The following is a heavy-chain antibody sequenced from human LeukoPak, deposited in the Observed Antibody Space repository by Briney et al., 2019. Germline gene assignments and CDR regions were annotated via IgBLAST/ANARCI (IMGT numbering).Heavy chain of an antibody. D-gene: IGHD6-19*01. J-gene: IGHJ4*02. CDR3: ARDRAVAGFHLEAY. V-gene: IGHV1-18*01. CDR2: ISAYNGNT. Sequence: ASVKVSCKASGFTLTNYDINWVRQAPGQGLEWMGWISAYNGNTDYAQDFRGRVSMTRDTSTTTAYMELRSLRSDDTAVYFCARDRAVAGFHLEAYWGQGTLVTVSS. CDR1: GFTLTNYD.